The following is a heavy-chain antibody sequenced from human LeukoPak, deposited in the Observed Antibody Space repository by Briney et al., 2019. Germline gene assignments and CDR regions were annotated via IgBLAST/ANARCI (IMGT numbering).Heavy chain of an antibody. D-gene: IGHD3-10*01. CDR2: ISGSGRST. CDR3: ARVSGTIRVWPQPFGDGMDV. Sequence: GGSLRLSCAASRFTFSSYVMSWVRQAPGKGLECVSAISGSGRSTYYADSVKGRFTISRDNSKNTLYLQMNSLRAEDTAVYYCARVSGTIRVWPQPFGDGMDVWGQGTTVTVSS. J-gene: IGHJ6*02. V-gene: IGHV3-23*01. CDR1: RFTFSSYV.